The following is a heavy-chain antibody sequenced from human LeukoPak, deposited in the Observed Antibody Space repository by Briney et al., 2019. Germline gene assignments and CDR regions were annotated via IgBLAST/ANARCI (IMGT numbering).Heavy chain of an antibody. D-gene: IGHD6-19*01. J-gene: IGHJ4*02. Sequence: PGRSLRLSCAASGFXFRTYAMHWVRQAPGKGLEWVAVISYDGTNKYYADSVKGRFTISRDNSKNTLYLQMNSLRADDTAVYYCARDRGWLVPDYWGQGTLVTVSS. CDR3: ARDRGWLVPDY. CDR2: ISYDGTNK. CDR1: GFXFRTYA. V-gene: IGHV3-30-3*01.